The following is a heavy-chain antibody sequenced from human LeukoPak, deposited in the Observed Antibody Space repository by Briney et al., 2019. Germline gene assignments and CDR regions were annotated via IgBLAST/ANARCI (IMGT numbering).Heavy chain of an antibody. CDR1: GFTFDDYT. Sequence: GGSLRLSCAASGFTFDDYTMNWVRQAPGKGLEWVSSISSSRSSIYYADSMKGRFTISRDNAKNSLYLQMNSLRAEDTAVYYCAKSFWWFGEFSPFDYWGQGTLVTVSS. D-gene: IGHD3-10*01. CDR2: ISSSRSSI. J-gene: IGHJ4*02. CDR3: AKSFWWFGEFSPFDY. V-gene: IGHV3-21*01.